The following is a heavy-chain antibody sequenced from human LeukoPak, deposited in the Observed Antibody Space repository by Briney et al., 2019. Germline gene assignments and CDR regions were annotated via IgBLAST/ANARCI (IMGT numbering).Heavy chain of an antibody. D-gene: IGHD3-22*01. J-gene: IGHJ4*02. CDR2: INPNSGGT. CDR1: GYTFTGYY. V-gene: IGHV1-2*02. Sequence: RASVKVSCKASGYTFTGYYMHWVRQAPGQGLEWMGWINPNSGGTNYAQKFQGRVTMTRDTSISTAYMELSRLRSDDTAVYYCARDHYYYDSSGSYGDYWGQGTLVTVSS. CDR3: ARDHYYYDSSGSYGDY.